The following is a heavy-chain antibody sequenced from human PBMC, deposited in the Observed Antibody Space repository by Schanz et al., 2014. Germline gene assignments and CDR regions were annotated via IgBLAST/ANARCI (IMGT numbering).Heavy chain of an antibody. CDR3: AVPGAIGVHDVLDV. CDR1: GGSSSDCY. Sequence: QVQLQQWGAGLLKASETLSLTCAVYGGSSSDCYWSWIRQPPGKGLEWIGEINHSGGTNYNPSLKSRVTISVDTSKNQFSLTLTSVTDADTAVYFCAVPGAIGVHDVLDVWGQGTMVTVSS. CDR2: INHSGGT. J-gene: IGHJ3*01. V-gene: IGHV4-34*01. D-gene: IGHD2-2*02.